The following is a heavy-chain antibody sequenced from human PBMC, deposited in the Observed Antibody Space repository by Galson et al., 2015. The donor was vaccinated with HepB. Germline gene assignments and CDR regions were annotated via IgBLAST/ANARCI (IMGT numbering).Heavy chain of an antibody. V-gene: IGHV3-74*01. CDR3: ARATYDFWSGYYNDWFDP. Sequence: SLRLSCAASGFTVSSYWMHWVRQAPGKGLVWVSRINSDGSSTSYADSVKGRFTISRDNAKNTLYLQMNSLRAEDTAVYYCARATYDFWSGYYNDWFDPWGQGTLVTVSS. J-gene: IGHJ5*02. CDR1: GFTVSSYW. D-gene: IGHD3-3*01. CDR2: INSDGSST.